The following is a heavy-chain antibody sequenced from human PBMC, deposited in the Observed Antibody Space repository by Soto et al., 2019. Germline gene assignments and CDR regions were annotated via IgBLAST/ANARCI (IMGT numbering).Heavy chain of an antibody. CDR2: IWYDGSEK. CDR3: ARDGPQQAPYALDV. CDR1: GFTFNHNA. D-gene: IGHD6-13*01. V-gene: IGHV3-33*01. Sequence: QVQLVESGGGVVQPGRSLRLSCAASGFTFNHNAMHWVRQAAGKGLEWVAQIWYDGSEKYYTDSVKGRFTISRDNLKNTVFLQMDRRRVEDTAVYYCARDGPQQAPYALDVWGQGTTVIVSS. J-gene: IGHJ6*02.